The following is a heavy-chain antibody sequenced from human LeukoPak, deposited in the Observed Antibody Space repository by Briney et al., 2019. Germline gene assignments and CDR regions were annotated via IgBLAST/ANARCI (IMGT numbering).Heavy chain of an antibody. Sequence: GGSLRLSCAASGFTFSDYYMSWIRQAPGKGLEWVPYISRSGSTIYYADSVKGRFTTSRDNAKNSLYLQMNSLRAEDTGVYYCARDLSGTDIAAAWAYWGQGTLVTVSS. CDR3: ARDLSGTDIAAAWAY. D-gene: IGHD6-13*01. J-gene: IGHJ4*02. CDR1: GFTFSDYY. V-gene: IGHV3-11*04. CDR2: ISRSGSTI.